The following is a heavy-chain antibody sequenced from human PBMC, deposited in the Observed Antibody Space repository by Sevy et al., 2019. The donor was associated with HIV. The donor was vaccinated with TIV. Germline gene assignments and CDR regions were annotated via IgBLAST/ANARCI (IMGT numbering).Heavy chain of an antibody. V-gene: IGHV1-46*01. J-gene: IGHJ6*03. CDR3: ARDGMQDIVVVPAATGGDAYYYYYYMDV. D-gene: IGHD2-2*01. CDR1: GYTFTSYY. CDR2: INPSGGST. Sequence: ASVKVSCKASGYTFTSYYMHWVRQAPGQGLEWMGIINPSGGSTSYGYKFQGRVTMTRDTSTSTVYMELSSLRSEDTAVYYCARDGMQDIVVVPAATGGDAYYYYYYMDVWGKGTTVTVSS.